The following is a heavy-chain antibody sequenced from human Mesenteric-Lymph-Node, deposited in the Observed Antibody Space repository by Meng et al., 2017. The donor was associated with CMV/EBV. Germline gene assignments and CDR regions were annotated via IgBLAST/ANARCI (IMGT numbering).Heavy chain of an antibody. CDR1: GGSISSYY. J-gene: IGHJ4*02. V-gene: IGHV4-59*12. Sequence: SETLSLTCTVSGGSISSYYWSWIRQPPGKALEWIRYIYYTGSTNYNPSLKSRVTISVDTSKNQFSLKLSSVTAADTAVYYCARDSGGSYLIDYWGQGTLVTVSS. CDR3: ARDSGGSYLIDY. D-gene: IGHD1-26*01. CDR2: IYYTGST.